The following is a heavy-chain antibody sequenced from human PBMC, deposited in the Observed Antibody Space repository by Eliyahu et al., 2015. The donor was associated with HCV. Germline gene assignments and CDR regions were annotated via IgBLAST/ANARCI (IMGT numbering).Heavy chain of an antibody. CDR2: IYTTGRS. CDR1: GGSINNYY. V-gene: IGHV4-4*07. CDR3: AREAGIAVAGYYYDY. D-gene: IGHD6-19*01. Sequence: QVQLQESGPGLVKPSETLSLTCTVSGGSINNYYWSWIRQPAGKGLEWIGRIYTTGRSNYNPSLKSRVSMSIDTSKKQFSLRLSSVAAADTAVYYCAREAGIAVAGYYYDYWGQGTLVSVSS. J-gene: IGHJ4*02.